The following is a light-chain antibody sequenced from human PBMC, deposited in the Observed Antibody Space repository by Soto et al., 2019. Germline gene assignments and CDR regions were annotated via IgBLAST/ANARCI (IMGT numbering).Light chain of an antibody. Sequence: QSALTQPASVSGSPGQSITISCTGTDSDIGVYNYVSWYQQHPGKAPKLMIYEVSKRPSGVPDRFSGSKSGNTASLTVSGLQAEDEADYYCSSYAGSNPGVFGGGTKLTVL. V-gene: IGLV2-8*01. CDR2: EVS. CDR1: DSDIGVYNY. J-gene: IGLJ3*02. CDR3: SSYAGSNPGV.